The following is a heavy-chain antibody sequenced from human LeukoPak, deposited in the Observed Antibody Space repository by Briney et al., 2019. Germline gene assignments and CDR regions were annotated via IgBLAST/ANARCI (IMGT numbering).Heavy chain of an antibody. CDR3: ASLAEPARFDI. CDR1: GYSISSGYY. V-gene: IGHV4-38-2*02. CDR2: IYHSGST. Sequence: KPSETLSLTCTVSGYSISSGYYWGWIRQPPGKGLEWIGSIYHSGSTYYNPSLKSRVTISVDTSKNQFSLKLSSVTAADTAVYYCASLAEPARFDIWGQGTMVTVSS. D-gene: IGHD1-14*01. J-gene: IGHJ3*02.